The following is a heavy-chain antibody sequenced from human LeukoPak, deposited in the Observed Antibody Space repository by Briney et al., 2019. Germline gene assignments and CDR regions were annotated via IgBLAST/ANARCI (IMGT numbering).Heavy chain of an antibody. CDR1: GGTFSSYT. J-gene: IGHJ4*02. Sequence: SVKVSCKASGGTFSSYTISWVRQAPGQGLEWMGRIIPILGIANYAQKFQGRVTITADKFTSTAYMELSSLRSEDTAVYYCARDQVRGVIITNPFDYWGQGTLVTVSS. V-gene: IGHV1-69*04. D-gene: IGHD3-10*01. CDR2: IIPILGIA. CDR3: ARDQVRGVIITNPFDY.